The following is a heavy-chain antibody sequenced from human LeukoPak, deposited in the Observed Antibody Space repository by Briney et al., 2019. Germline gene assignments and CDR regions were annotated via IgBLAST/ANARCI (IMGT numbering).Heavy chain of an antibody. V-gene: IGHV3-48*03. D-gene: IGHD3-10*02. CDR1: GFTFDDYA. CDR3: AELGITMIGGV. Sequence: GGSLRLSCAASGFTFDDYAMNWVRQAPGKGLEWVSYISSSGSTIYYADSVKGRFTISRDNAKNSLYLQMNSLRAEDTAVYYCAELGITMIGGVWGKGTTVTISS. J-gene: IGHJ6*04. CDR2: ISSSGSTI.